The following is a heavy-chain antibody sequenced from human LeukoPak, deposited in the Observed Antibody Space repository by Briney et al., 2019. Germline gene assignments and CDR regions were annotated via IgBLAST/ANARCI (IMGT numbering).Heavy chain of an antibody. CDR3: ARTGYSSGWYFDY. Sequence: SETLSLTCTVSGGSISSYYWSWIRQPPGKGLEWIGYIYYSGSTNYNPSLKSRVTISVATSKNQFSLKLSSVTAADTAVYYCARTGYSSGWYFDYWGQGTLVTVSS. CDR1: GGSISSYY. V-gene: IGHV4-59*01. CDR2: IYYSGST. D-gene: IGHD6-19*01. J-gene: IGHJ4*02.